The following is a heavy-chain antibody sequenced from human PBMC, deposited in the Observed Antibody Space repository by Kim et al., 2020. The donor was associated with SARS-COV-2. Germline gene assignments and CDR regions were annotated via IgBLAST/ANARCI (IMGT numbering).Heavy chain of an antibody. V-gene: IGHV4-34*01. D-gene: IGHD6-19*01. Sequence: SETLSLTCAVYGGSFSGYYWSWIRQPPGKGLEWIGEINHSGSTNYNPSLKSRVTISVDTSKNQFSLKLSSVTAADTAVYYCARGAVFSQWLVSRAPPYFQHWGQGTLVTVSS. CDR1: GGSFSGYY. CDR2: INHSGST. J-gene: IGHJ1*01. CDR3: ARGAVFSQWLVSRAPPYFQH.